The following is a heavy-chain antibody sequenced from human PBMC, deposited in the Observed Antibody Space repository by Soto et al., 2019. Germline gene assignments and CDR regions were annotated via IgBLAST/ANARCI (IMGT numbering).Heavy chain of an antibody. J-gene: IGHJ6*02. D-gene: IGHD2-21*02. Sequence: QVQLVESGGGVVQPGRSLRLSCAASGFTFSSYGMHWVRQAPGKGLEWVAVIWYDGSNKYYADSVKGRFTISRDNSKNTLYLQMNSLRAEDTAVYYCARDGSLVTAILRSTYYYYGMDVWGQGTTVTVSS. CDR2: IWYDGSNK. V-gene: IGHV3-33*01. CDR1: GFTFSSYG. CDR3: ARDGSLVTAILRSTYYYYGMDV.